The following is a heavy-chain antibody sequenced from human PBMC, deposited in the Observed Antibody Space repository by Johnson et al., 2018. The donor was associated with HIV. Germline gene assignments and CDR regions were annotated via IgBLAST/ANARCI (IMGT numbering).Heavy chain of an antibody. CDR1: GFTVIRNH. J-gene: IGHJ3*02. CDR2: MYSGDRT. CDR3: ARGEQWSLLGAFDI. D-gene: IGHD6-19*01. V-gene: IGHV3-53*01. Sequence: VQLVESGGGLIQPGGSLRLSCVASGFTVIRNHMRWVRQAPAKELEWVSVMYSGDRTNYADSVTGRFTISRDNSKNTLYLQMNSLRAEDTAVYYCARGEQWSLLGAFDIWGQGIMVTVSS.